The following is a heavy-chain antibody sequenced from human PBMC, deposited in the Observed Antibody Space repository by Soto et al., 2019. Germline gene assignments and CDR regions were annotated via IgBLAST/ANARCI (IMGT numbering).Heavy chain of an antibody. Sequence: EVQLLESGGGLAQPGESLTLSCAASGFMFSGYAMSWVRQAPGKGLEWVSAVSNSGTSTSYADSVKGRFTISRDNSKNTLYLQMSSLGVEDTALYYCVKDLAASGWFDPWGQGTLVIVSS. J-gene: IGHJ5*02. D-gene: IGHD2-15*01. V-gene: IGHV3-23*01. CDR2: VSNSGTST. CDR1: GFMFSGYA. CDR3: VKDLAASGWFDP.